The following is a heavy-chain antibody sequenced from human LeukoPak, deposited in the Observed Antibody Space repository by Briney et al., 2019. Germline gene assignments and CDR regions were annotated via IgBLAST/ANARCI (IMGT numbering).Heavy chain of an antibody. J-gene: IGHJ6*03. CDR3: ARDSIRLSSYYYYMDV. CDR1: GGSISSYY. D-gene: IGHD3-16*02. V-gene: IGHV4-4*07. CDR2: IYTSGST. Sequence: SETLSLTCTASGGSISSYYWSWIRQPAGKGLEWIGRIYTSGSTNYNPSLKSRVTMSVDTSKNQFSLKLSSVTAADTAVYYCARDSIRLSSYYYYMDVWGKGTTVTVSS.